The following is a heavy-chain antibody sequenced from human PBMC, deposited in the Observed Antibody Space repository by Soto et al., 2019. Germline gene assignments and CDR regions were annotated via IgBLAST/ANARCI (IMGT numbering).Heavy chain of an antibody. D-gene: IGHD1-26*01. J-gene: IGHJ6*02. CDR1: GYTFTSYD. Sequence: QVQLVQSGAEVKKPGASVKVSCKASGYTFTSYDINWVRQATGQGLEWMGWMNPNSGNTGYAQKFQGRVTMTRDTSISTAYMELSSLRPEDTAVYYCARGEWELLQYYGMDVWGQGTTVTVSS. V-gene: IGHV1-8*01. CDR2: MNPNSGNT. CDR3: ARGEWELLQYYGMDV.